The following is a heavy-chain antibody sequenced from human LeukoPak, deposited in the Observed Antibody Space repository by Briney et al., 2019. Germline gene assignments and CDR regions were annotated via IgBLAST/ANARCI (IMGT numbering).Heavy chain of an antibody. CDR3: ARGWSGSYYSHYYYYMDV. Sequence: ASVKVSCKASGYTFTGYYMHWVRQAPGQGLEWMGWINPNSGGTNYAQRFQGRVTMTRDTSISTAYMELTRLRSDDTAVYYCARGWSGSYYSHYYYYMDVWGKGTTVTVSS. CDR2: INPNSGGT. J-gene: IGHJ6*03. CDR1: GYTFTGYY. V-gene: IGHV1-2*02. D-gene: IGHD1-26*01.